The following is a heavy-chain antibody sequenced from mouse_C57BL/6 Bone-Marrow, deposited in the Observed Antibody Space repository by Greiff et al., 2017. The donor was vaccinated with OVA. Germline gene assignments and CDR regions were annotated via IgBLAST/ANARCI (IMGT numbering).Heavy chain of an antibody. D-gene: IGHD2-2*01. J-gene: IGHJ2*01. CDR3: SREDLLWLRRAYFDY. Sequence: VQLQQPGAELVKPGASVKLSCKASGYTFTSYWMHWVKQRPGRGLEWIGRIDPTSGGTKYNEKFKSKATLTVDKPSSTAYLQLSSLTSEDSAVYYCSREDLLWLRRAYFDYWGQGTTLTVSS. V-gene: IGHV1-72*01. CDR1: GYTFTSYW. CDR2: IDPTSGGT.